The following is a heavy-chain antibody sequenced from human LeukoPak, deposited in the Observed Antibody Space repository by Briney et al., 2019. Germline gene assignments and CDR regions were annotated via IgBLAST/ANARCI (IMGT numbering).Heavy chain of an antibody. CDR3: MAWHYDILTGDAFDI. V-gene: IGHV3-73*01. D-gene: IGHD3-9*01. CDR2: IRSKANSYAT. Sequence: GGSLRLSCAASGFTFSGSAMHWVRQASGKGLEWVGRIRSKANSYATAYAASVKGRFTISRDDSKNTAYLQMNSLKTEDTAVYYCMAWHYDILTGDAFDIWGQGTMVTVSS. CDR1: GFTFSGSA. J-gene: IGHJ3*02.